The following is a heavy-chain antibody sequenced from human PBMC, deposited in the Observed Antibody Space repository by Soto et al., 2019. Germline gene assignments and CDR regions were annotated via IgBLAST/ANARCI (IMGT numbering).Heavy chain of an antibody. D-gene: IGHD2-2*01. CDR1: GGTFSSYA. Sequence: SVKVSCKASGGTFSSYAISWVRQAPGQGLEWMGGIIPIFGTANYAQKFQGRVTITADESTSTAYMELSSLRSEDTAVYYCSRDLKYCISTSCLAYYYYGMDVWGQGTTVTVS. J-gene: IGHJ6*02. CDR3: SRDLKYCISTSCLAYYYYGMDV. V-gene: IGHV1-69*13. CDR2: IIPIFGTA.